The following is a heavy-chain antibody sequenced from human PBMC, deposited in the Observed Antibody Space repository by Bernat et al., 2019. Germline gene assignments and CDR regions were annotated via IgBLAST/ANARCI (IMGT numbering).Heavy chain of an antibody. D-gene: IGHD3-3*01. CDR3: ARARYYDLIDY. J-gene: IGHJ4*02. V-gene: IGHV3-74*01. CDR1: GFTFSSYW. Sequence: EVQLVESGGGLVQPGGSLRLSCAASGFTFSSYWMHWVRQAPGKGLVWVSRFNSDGSSTTYADTVKGRVTISRDNAKNTVYLQMNSLRAEDTAVYYCARARYYDLIDYWGQGTLVTVSS. CDR2: FNSDGSST.